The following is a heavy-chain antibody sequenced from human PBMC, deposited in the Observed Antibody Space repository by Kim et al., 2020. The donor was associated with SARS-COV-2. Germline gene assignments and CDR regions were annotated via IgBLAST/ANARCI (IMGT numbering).Heavy chain of an antibody. D-gene: IGHD1-7*01. CDR3: ARDLAWNYHMVGY. Sequence: ASVKVSCKASGYTFTGYYMHWVRQAPGQGLEWMGWINPNSGGTNYAQKFQGRVTMTRDTSISTAYMELSRLRSDDTAVYYCARDLAWNYHMVGYWGQGTLVTVSS. J-gene: IGHJ4*02. CDR1: GYTFTGYY. V-gene: IGHV1-2*02. CDR2: INPNSGGT.